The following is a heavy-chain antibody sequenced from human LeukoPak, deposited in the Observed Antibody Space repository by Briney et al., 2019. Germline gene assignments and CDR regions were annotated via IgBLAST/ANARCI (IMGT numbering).Heavy chain of an antibody. CDR3: ARDPDSGSYSVIL. D-gene: IGHD1-26*01. Sequence: ASVKVSCKASGYTFTGYYMHWVRQAPGQGLEWMGWINPNSGGTNYAQKSQGRVTMTRDTSISTAYMELSRLRSDDTAVYYCARDPDSGSYSVILWGQGTLVTVSS. CDR1: GYTFTGYY. CDR2: INPNSGGT. V-gene: IGHV1-2*02. J-gene: IGHJ4*02.